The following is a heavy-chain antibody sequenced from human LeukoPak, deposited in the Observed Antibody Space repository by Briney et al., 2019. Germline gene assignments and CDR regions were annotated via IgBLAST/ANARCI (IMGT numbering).Heavy chain of an antibody. J-gene: IGHJ4*02. CDR2: IKQDGSKK. CDR1: EFTFRSYS. V-gene: IGHV3-7*01. D-gene: IGHD2-15*01. CDR3: ARGYCSGGSCYSIYFDN. Sequence: PGGSLRLSCAGSEFTFRSYSMSWVRQAPGKGLEWVANIKQDGSKKYYVDSVKGRFTMSRDNAKNSLYLQMNSLRAEDTAVYYCARGYCSGGSCYSIYFDNWGQGTLVTVSS.